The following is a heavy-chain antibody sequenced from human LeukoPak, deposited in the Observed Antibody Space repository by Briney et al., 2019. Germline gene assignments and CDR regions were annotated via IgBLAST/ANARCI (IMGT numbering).Heavy chain of an antibody. Sequence: PGGSLRLSCAASGFTFSTYTMSWVRQAPGKGLEWVANIKHDGSEKSHADSVKGRFTISRDNAENSLYLQMNSLRVEDTAVYYCAKEGNWNFDFWGQGTLVTVSS. CDR3: AKEGNWNFDF. CDR2: IKHDGSEK. V-gene: IGHV3-7*03. D-gene: IGHD1-1*01. CDR1: GFTFSTYT. J-gene: IGHJ4*02.